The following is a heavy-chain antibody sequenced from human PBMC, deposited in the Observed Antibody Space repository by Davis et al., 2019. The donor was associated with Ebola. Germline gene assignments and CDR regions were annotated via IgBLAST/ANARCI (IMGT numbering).Heavy chain of an antibody. CDR2: ISAYTGDT. J-gene: IGHJ6*02. D-gene: IGHD2-2*01. V-gene: IGHV1-18*01. CDR3: ARVPRYCSSTSCYYYGMDV. Sequence: ASVKVSCKASGYTFTSCGISWVRQAPGQGLEWMGWISAYTGDTNYAQKLQGRVTMTTDTSTSTAYMELRSLRSDDTAVYYCARVPRYCSSTSCYYYGMDVWGQGTTVTVSS. CDR1: GYTFTSCG.